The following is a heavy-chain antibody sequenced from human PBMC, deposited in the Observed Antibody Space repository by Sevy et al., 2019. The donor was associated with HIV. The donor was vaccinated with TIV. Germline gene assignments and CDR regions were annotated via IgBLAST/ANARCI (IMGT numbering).Heavy chain of an antibody. CDR2: ITSGSSYI. CDR1: GFTFSSYN. Sequence: GGSLRLSCAASGFTFSSYNINWVRQAPGKGLEWVSSITSGSSYIFYADSVKGRFTTSGDNAKNSLYLQMNSLRAEDTAVYYCARDKTILEGRYGMDVWGQGTTVTVSS. CDR3: ARDKTILEGRYGMDV. D-gene: IGHD3-3*01. V-gene: IGHV3-21*01. J-gene: IGHJ6*02.